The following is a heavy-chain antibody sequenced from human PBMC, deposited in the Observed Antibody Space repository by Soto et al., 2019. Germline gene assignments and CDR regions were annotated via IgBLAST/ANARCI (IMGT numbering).Heavy chain of an antibody. CDR3: AGNTGTYFTGLDY. Sequence: PSETLSLTCTVSGGSITSRSFYWALIRQVPGKGLEWIGSIFYSGSTNFNPSLKSRVTISMDTSKNQISLNLTSVTAADTAMFYCAGNTGTYFTGLDYWGQGTRVT. CDR1: GGSITSRSFY. D-gene: IGHD1-26*01. V-gene: IGHV4-39*01. CDR2: IFYSGST. J-gene: IGHJ4*02.